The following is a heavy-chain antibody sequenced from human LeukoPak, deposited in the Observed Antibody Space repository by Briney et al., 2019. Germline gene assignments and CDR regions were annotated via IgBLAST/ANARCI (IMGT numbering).Heavy chain of an antibody. CDR2: IYPGDSDT. Sequence: GESLKISCSLSGNNFATSWIGWVRQMPGKGLEWMGIIYPGDSDTRYSPSFQGQATISADKSISTAYLQWSSLKASDTAMYYCARVDTAMARDYWGQGTLVTVSS. CDR3: ARVDTAMARDY. J-gene: IGHJ4*02. CDR1: GNNFATSW. V-gene: IGHV5-51*01. D-gene: IGHD5-18*01.